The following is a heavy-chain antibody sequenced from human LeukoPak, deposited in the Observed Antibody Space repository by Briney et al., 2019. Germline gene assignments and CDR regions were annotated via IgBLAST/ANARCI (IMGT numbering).Heavy chain of an antibody. CDR3: AHSHPAIITAVNRYFDY. CDR2: IYWNGDK. J-gene: IGHJ4*02. CDR1: GMSLSATGVA. D-gene: IGHD3-10*01. Sequence: GSGPTLVNPTETLTPTCSFSGMSLSATGVAVGWIRQPPGKAPEWLALIYWNGDKRYSPSLKSRLTISKDTSKDQVVLAMSNMDPVDTGTYYCAHSHPAIITAVNRYFDYWGQGTLVTVSS. V-gene: IGHV2-5*01.